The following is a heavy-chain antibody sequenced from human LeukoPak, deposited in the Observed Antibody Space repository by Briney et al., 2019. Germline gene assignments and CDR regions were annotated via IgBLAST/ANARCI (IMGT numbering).Heavy chain of an antibody. CDR2: INHSGGT. J-gene: IGHJ4*02. Sequence: SETLSLTCAVYGGSFSGYYWSWIRQPPGKGLEWIGEINHSGGTNYNPSLKSRVTISVDTSKNQFSLKLSSVTAADTVVYYCARGAKYYDFWSGYFKTCYFDYWGQGTLVTVSS. D-gene: IGHD3-3*01. CDR1: GGSFSGYY. V-gene: IGHV4-34*01. CDR3: ARGAKYYDFWSGYFKTCYFDY.